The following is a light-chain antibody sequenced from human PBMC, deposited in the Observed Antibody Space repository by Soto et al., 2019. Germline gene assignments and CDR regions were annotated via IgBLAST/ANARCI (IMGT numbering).Light chain of an antibody. Sequence: EIVLTQSPGTLSVSPGERVNLSCRANQSVSSNYLAWYQQRPGQAPRLLIFGASYRATGIPDRFSGSGSGTDFTVTISRLEPEDFAVYYCQEYSSSPPEFTFGPGTKVDSK. CDR3: QEYSSSPPEFT. CDR2: GAS. V-gene: IGKV3-20*01. J-gene: IGKJ3*01. CDR1: QSVSSNY.